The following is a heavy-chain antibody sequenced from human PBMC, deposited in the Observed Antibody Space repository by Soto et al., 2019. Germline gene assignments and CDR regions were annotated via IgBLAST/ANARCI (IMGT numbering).Heavy chain of an antibody. D-gene: IGHD3-16*01. V-gene: IGHV3-74*01. Sequence: EVQLVDSGGGLVQPGGSLRLSCAASGFTFSSYWLHWVRQAPGKGLMWVSRIKSDGITTNYADSVKGRFTISRDNARNTVYLQMNSLRGDDTAVYFCARGALYAFYLDVWGKGTTVTVSS. CDR1: GFTFSSYW. J-gene: IGHJ6*03. CDR2: IKSDGITT. CDR3: ARGALYAFYLDV.